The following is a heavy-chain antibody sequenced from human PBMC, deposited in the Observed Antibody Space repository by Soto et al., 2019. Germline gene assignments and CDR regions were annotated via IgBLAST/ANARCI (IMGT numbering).Heavy chain of an antibody. CDR3: ARVCRSGEQQLVRYFYY. CDR1: GYTFTSYA. Sequence: GASVKVSCKASGYTFTSYAMHWVRQAPGQRLEWMGWINAGNGNTKYSQKFQGRVTITRDTSASTAYMELSSLRSEDTAVYYCARVCRSGEQQLVRYFYYWGKGTLVTVAS. V-gene: IGHV1-3*01. D-gene: IGHD6-13*01. J-gene: IGHJ4*02. CDR2: INAGNGNT.